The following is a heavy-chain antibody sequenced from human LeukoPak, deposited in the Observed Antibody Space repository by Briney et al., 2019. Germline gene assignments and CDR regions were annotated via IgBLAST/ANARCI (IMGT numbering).Heavy chain of an antibody. CDR2: IYYSGST. D-gene: IGHD2-2*01. Sequence: SETLSLTCTVSGGSISSYYWSWIRQPPGKGLEWIGHIYYSGSTNYNPSLKSRITISVDTSKNQFSLKLTSVTAADTAVYYCARDREYQRHYYYGMDVWGKGTTVTVSS. V-gene: IGHV4-59*01. CDR1: GGSISSYY. J-gene: IGHJ6*04. CDR3: ARDREYQRHYYYGMDV.